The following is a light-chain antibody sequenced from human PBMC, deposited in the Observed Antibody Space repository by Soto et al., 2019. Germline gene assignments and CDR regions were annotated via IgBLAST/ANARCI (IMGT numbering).Light chain of an antibody. V-gene: IGLV2-8*01. J-gene: IGLJ2*01. CDR1: SSDVGGYNY. CDR2: DVT. Sequence: QSVLTQPPSASGSPGQSVTISCTGTSSDVGGYNYVSWYQQHPGKAPKLMIYDVTKRPSGVPDRFSGSKSGNTASLTVPGLQAEDEADYYCSSYAGSNNFVVFGGGTKLTVL. CDR3: SSYAGSNNFVV.